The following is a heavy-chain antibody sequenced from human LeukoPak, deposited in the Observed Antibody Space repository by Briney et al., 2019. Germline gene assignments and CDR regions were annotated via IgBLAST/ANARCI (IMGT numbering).Heavy chain of an antibody. CDR3: ARLIAVAAYFDY. V-gene: IGHV4-59*01. CDR1: GGSISNYY. Sequence: SETLSLTCTVSGGSISNYYWSWIRQPPGKGLEWIGYIYYSGSTNYNPSLKSRVTKSVDTSKNQFSLKLSSVTAADTAVYYCARLIAVAAYFDYWGQGTLVTVSS. J-gene: IGHJ4*02. CDR2: IYYSGST. D-gene: IGHD6-19*01.